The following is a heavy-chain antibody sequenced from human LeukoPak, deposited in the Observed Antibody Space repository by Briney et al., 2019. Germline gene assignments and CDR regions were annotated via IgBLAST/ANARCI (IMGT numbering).Heavy chain of an antibody. J-gene: IGHJ6*02. CDR2: TYSDGTT. CDR3: ARDRVEVTTSMLGGVKRTVTDYYGMDV. Sequence: GGSLRLSCGASGFTVSNNHMSWVRQAPGKGLEWVSITYSDGTTYYAASVKSRFTISRDNSRNTLYVQMNSLRAEDTAVYFCARDRVEVTTSMLGGVKRTVTDYYGMDVWGQGTTVTVSS. V-gene: IGHV3-53*01. CDR1: GFTVSNNH. D-gene: IGHD3-16*01.